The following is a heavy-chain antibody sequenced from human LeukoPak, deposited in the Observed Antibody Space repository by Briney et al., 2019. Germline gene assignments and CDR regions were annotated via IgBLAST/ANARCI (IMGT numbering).Heavy chain of an antibody. V-gene: IGHV3-48*01. CDR3: ARDKGIVATTYYYYMDV. Sequence: GGSLRLSCAASGFTFSSYSMSWVRQAPGKGLEWVSYISSSSSTIYYADSVKGRFTISRDNAKNSLYLQMNSLRAEDTAVYYCARDKGIVATTYYYYMDVWGKGTTVTVSS. D-gene: IGHD5-12*01. CDR2: ISSSSSTI. CDR1: GFTFSSYS. J-gene: IGHJ6*03.